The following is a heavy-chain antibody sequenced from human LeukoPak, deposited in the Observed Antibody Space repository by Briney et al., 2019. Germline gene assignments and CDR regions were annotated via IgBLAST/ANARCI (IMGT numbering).Heavy chain of an antibody. Sequence: GESLKISCKGSGYSFTSYWIGWVRQMPGKGLEWMGIIYPGDSDTRYSPSFQGQVTISADKSISTAYLQWSSLKASDTAMYYCATSLGDDGYNYLRGTSSYYYGMDVWGQGTTVTVSS. D-gene: IGHD5-24*01. CDR1: GYSFTSYW. J-gene: IGHJ6*02. V-gene: IGHV5-51*01. CDR2: IYPGDSDT. CDR3: ATSLGDDGYNYLRGTSSYYYGMDV.